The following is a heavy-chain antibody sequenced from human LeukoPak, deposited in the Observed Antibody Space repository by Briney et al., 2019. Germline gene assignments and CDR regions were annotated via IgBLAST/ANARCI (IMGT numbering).Heavy chain of an antibody. J-gene: IGHJ4*02. V-gene: IGHV4-34*01. D-gene: IGHD2-2*01. CDR2: INHSGST. CDR1: GGSFSGYY. CDR3: ARGSGDIVVVPAAYFDY. Sequence: SSETLSLTCAVYGGSFSGYYWSWIRQPPGKGLEWIGEINHSGSTNYNPSLKSRVTISVDTSKNQFSLKLSSVTAADTAVYYCARGSGDIVVVPAAYFDYWGQGTLVTVSS.